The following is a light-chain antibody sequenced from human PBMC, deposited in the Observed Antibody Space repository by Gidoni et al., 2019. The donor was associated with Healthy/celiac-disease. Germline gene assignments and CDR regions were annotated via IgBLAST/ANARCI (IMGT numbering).Light chain of an antibody. Sequence: EIVLTQSPATLSLSPGERATLSCRASQSVSSYLAWYQQKPGQAPRLLIYDAANRATGIPARFSGSGSGTDFTLTIISLEPEDFAVYYCQQRSNWPPVITFGPXTKVDIK. CDR3: QQRSNWPPVIT. J-gene: IGKJ3*01. V-gene: IGKV3-11*01. CDR2: DAA. CDR1: QSVSSY.